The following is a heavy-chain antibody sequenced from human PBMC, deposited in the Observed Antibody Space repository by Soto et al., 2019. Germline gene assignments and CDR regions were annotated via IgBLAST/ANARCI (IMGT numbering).Heavy chain of an antibody. D-gene: IGHD2-21*01. J-gene: IGHJ4*02. CDR1: GFTFNMYW. Sequence: GSLRLSCAASGFTFNMYWLHWVRQAPGEGLVWVSRLKGDGRSIAYADSVKGRFTVSRDNVKNTVYLQMNSLRAEDPAVYYWVSPDSDWTEYYFAHWGQGTLVTVS. CDR3: VSPDSDWTEYYFAH. CDR2: LKGDGRSI. V-gene: IGHV3-74*03.